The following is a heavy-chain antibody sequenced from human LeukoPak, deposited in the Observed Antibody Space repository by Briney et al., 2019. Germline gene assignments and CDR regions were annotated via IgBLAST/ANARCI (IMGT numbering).Heavy chain of an antibody. Sequence: SETLSLTCTVSGGSISSYYWSWIRQPPGKGLEWIGYIYYSGSTNYNPSLKSRVTISVDTSKNQFSLKLSSVTAADTAVYYCARGDTAMAPSLYGMDVWGQGTTVTVSS. V-gene: IGHV4-59*01. CDR3: ARGDTAMAPSLYGMDV. D-gene: IGHD5-18*01. CDR2: IYYSGST. CDR1: GGSISSYY. J-gene: IGHJ6*02.